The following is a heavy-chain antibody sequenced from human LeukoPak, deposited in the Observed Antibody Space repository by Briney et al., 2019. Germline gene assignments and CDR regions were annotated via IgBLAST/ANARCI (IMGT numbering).Heavy chain of an antibody. D-gene: IGHD4-17*01. CDR2: SAYDRVNK. Sequence: PGGSLRLSCAASGFTFGSYDMHWVRQAPGKGLEWVAVSAYDRVNKYYGDSVRGRFTISRDNSKNTLYLQMNSLRVEDTAVYYCAKDLREFGDYDYYYYTMDVWGQGTTVTVSS. V-gene: IGHV3-30*18. J-gene: IGHJ6*02. CDR1: GFTFGSYD. CDR3: AKDLREFGDYDYYYYTMDV.